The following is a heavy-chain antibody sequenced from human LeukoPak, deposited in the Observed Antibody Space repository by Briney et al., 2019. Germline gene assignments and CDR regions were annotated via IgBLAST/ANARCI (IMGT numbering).Heavy chain of an antibody. Sequence: GGCLRLSCAASGFTFSSYGMHWVRQAPGKGLEWVAVIWYDGSNKYYADSVKGRFTFSRDNSKNTLYLHMNSLRAEDTAVYYCVRGSTVNYYFDFWGQGTLVTVSS. CDR3: VRGSTVNYYFDF. V-gene: IGHV3-33*01. CDR1: GFTFSSYG. CDR2: IWYDGSNK. J-gene: IGHJ4*02. D-gene: IGHD4-17*01.